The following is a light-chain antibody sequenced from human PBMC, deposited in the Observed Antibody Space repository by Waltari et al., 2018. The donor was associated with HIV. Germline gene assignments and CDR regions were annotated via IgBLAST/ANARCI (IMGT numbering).Light chain of an antibody. Sequence: QSVLKQPPSVSGAPGQRVTISCTGSSSNLWAGYDVHWYQQLPGTAPKLLIYGNSNRPSGVPDRFSGSKSGTSASLAITGLQAEDEADYYCQSYDSSLSGVVFGGGTKLTVL. CDR1: SSNLWAGYD. J-gene: IGLJ2*01. V-gene: IGLV1-40*01. CDR3: QSYDSSLSGVV. CDR2: GNS.